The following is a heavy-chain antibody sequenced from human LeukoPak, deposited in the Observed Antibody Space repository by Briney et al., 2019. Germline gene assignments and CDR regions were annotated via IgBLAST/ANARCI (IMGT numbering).Heavy chain of an antibody. V-gene: IGHV3-74*01. CDR1: GFTFSNYW. CDR3: ARRYRSSSDY. D-gene: IGHD1-14*01. J-gene: IGHJ4*02. CDR2: INSDGSST. Sequence: GGSLRLSCAASGFTFSNYWMHWVRQAPGKGLVWVSRINSDGSSTTYADSVKGRFTISRDNAKNTLYLQMNSLRAEDTAAYFCARRYRSSSDYWGQGTLVAVSS.